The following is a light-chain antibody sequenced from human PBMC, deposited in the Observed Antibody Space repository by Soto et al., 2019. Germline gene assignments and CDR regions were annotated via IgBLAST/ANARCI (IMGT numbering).Light chain of an antibody. V-gene: IGLV1-40*01. CDR1: SSNIGAGYD. CDR3: QSYDSSLSLYV. J-gene: IGLJ1*01. CDR2: GNS. Sequence: QSVLTQPPSVSGAPGQRVIISSTGSSSNIGAGYDVHWYQQLPGTAPKLLIYGNSNRPSGVPERFSGSKSATSASLAITGLQAEDEADYYCQSYDSSLSLYVFGTGTKVTVL.